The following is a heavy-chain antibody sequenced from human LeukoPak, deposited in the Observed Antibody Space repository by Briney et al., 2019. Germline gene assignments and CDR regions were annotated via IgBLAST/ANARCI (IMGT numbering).Heavy chain of an antibody. CDR3: ARGGQAESGYDSYFDY. D-gene: IGHD5-12*01. Sequence: GASVKVSCKATGSTFTSYYLHWVRQAPGQGLEWMGIINPSGGGTRYAQKSQGRVTMTSDTSTSTVYMELSSLRSEDTAVYYCARGGQAESGYDSYFDYWGQGTLVTVSS. V-gene: IGHV1-46*01. J-gene: IGHJ4*02. CDR2: INPSGGGT. CDR1: GSTFTSYY.